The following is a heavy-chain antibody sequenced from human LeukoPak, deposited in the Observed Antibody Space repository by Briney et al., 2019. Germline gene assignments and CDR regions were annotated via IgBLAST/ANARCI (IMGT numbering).Heavy chain of an antibody. Sequence: GGSLRLSCAASGFTFSSYWMHWVRQAPGRGLVWVSRINTDGSSTSYADSVKGRFTISRDNAKNTLYLQMNSLRAEDTAVYYCARVAIVGANSHPLDYWGQGTLVTVSS. CDR2: INTDGSST. V-gene: IGHV3-74*01. D-gene: IGHD1-26*01. CDR1: GFTFSSYW. CDR3: ARVAIVGANSHPLDY. J-gene: IGHJ4*02.